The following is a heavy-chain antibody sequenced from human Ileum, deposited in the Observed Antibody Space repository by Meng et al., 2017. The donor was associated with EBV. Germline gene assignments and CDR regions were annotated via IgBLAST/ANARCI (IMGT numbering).Heavy chain of an antibody. D-gene: IGHD3-22*01. CDR1: GGFFSGYY. CDR3: AREARSSGYHPGIGP. V-gene: IGHV4-34*02. J-gene: IGHJ5*02. CDR2: INHSGST. Sequence: QGQVRQWVEGLLKPSETLSLTCAVYGGFFSGYYWSWIRQSPGKGLEWIGEINHSGSTNYNPSLKSRVTISVDTSKNQFSLKLTSVTAADTAVYYCAREARSSGYHPGIGPWGQGTLVTVSS.